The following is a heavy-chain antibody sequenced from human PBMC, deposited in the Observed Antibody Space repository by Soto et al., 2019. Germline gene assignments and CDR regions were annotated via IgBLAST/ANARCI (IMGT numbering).Heavy chain of an antibody. D-gene: IGHD3-10*01. CDR1: GGSISSYY. CDR2: IYYSGST. CDR3: AIDSVRGGEAYYDMDV. Sequence: SETLSLTCTVSGGSISSYYWSWIRQPPGKGLEWIGYIYYSGSTKYNPSLKCRVTISVDTSKNQFSLKLSSVTAADTAVYYCAIDSVRGGEAYYDMDVWGQGITVRVSS. J-gene: IGHJ6*02. V-gene: IGHV4-59*12.